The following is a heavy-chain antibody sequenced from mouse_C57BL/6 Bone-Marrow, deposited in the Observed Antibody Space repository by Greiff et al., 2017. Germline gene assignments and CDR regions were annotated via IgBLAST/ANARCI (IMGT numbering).Heavy chain of an antibody. CDR1: GYTFTDYW. J-gene: IGHJ1*03. CDR3: AKELIYYYGSSYFYWYFDV. V-gene: IGHV1-9*01. Sequence: QVQLKQSGAELMKPGASVKLSCKATGYTFTDYWIEWVKQRPGHGLEWIGEILPGSGSTNYNEKFKGKATFTADTSSNTAYMQLSSLTTEDSAIYYCAKELIYYYGSSYFYWYFDVWGTGTTVTVSS. D-gene: IGHD1-1*01. CDR2: ILPGSGST.